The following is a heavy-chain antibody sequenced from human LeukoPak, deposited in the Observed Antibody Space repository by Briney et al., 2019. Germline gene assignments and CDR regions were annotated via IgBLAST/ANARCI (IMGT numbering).Heavy chain of an antibody. V-gene: IGHV4-59*01. D-gene: IGHD1-26*01. CDR2: VHYGGST. CDR1: GGSITTYF. J-gene: IGHJ4*01. CDR3: ARGVGATPFDY. Sequence: SETLSLTCRGSGGSITTYFLTWIRQPPGKGLEWIGYVHYGGSTNYNPSLKSRVTMSEDTSANQFSLKLSSVTAADTAVYYFARGVGATPFDYWGHGTLVTVSS.